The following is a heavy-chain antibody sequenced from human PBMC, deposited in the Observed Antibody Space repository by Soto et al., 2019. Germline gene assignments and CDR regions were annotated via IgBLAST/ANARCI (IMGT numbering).Heavy chain of an antibody. J-gene: IGHJ4*02. D-gene: IGHD3-22*01. V-gene: IGHV4-31*03. CDR3: ARDDHSSGSIN. CDR1: GGSISSGGYY. CDR2: IYYSGST. Sequence: QVQLQESGPGLVKPSQTLSLTCTVSGGSISSGGYYWSWIRQHPGKGLERIGYIYYSGSTYYKPSLKSRVTISVDTSKNQLSLKLSSVTAEDTDVYYCARDDHSSGSINWGQGTLVTVSS.